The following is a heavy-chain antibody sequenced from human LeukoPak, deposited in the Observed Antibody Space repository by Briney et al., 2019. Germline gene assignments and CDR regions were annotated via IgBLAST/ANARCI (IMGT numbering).Heavy chain of an antibody. CDR2: ISGGGSST. CDR1: GFTFSSYA. D-gene: IGHD6-19*01. Sequence: GGSLRLSCAASGFTFSSYAMSWVRQAPGKGLEWVSEISGGGSSTYYADSVKGRFTISRDNSKNTLSLQMNSLRADDTAVYYCAKDQASGWYVQDYWGQGTLVTVSS. J-gene: IGHJ4*02. V-gene: IGHV3-23*01. CDR3: AKDQASGWYVQDY.